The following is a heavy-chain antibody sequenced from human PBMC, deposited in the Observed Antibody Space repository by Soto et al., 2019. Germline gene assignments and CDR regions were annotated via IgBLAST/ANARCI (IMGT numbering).Heavy chain of an antibody. CDR3: ARDEYGGDSGYAMDV. CDR1: GYIFTMYG. D-gene: IGHD2-21*02. J-gene: IGHJ6*02. Sequence: QVQLVQSGAEVKKPGASVKVSCKASGYIFTMYGFSWVRQAPGQGLEWMGWINPDNGDTNYAQKFQGRVAMITDTSTSTAYMELRSLRSDDTAVYYCARDEYGGDSGYAMDVWGQGTTVTVSS. CDR2: INPDNGDT. V-gene: IGHV1-18*01.